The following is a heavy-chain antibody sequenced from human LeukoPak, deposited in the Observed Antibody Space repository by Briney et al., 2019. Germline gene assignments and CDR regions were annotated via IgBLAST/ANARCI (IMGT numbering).Heavy chain of an antibody. D-gene: IGHD1-26*01. Sequence: GGSLRLSCAASGFTFDDYAMPWVRQAPGKGLEWVSGISWNSGSIGYADSVKGRFTISRDNAKNSLYLQMNSLRAEDTALYYCAKDSGGSYSRFDYWGQGTLVTVSS. J-gene: IGHJ4*02. CDR1: GFTFDDYA. CDR3: AKDSGGSYSRFDY. CDR2: ISWNSGSI. V-gene: IGHV3-9*01.